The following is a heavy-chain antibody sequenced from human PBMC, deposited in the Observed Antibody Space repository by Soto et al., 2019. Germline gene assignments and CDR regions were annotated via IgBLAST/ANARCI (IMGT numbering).Heavy chain of an antibody. D-gene: IGHD4-17*01. CDR2: INAGNGNT. CDR1: GYTFTSYA. V-gene: IGHV1-3*01. J-gene: IGHJ3*02. Sequence: QVQLMQSGAEVKKPGASVKVSCKASGYTFTSYAMHWVRQAPGQRLEWMGWINAGNGNTKYSQKFQGRVTITRDTSASTAYMELSSLRSEDTAVYYCARSIVLGRRTYCDYRYAFDIWGQGTMVTVSS. CDR3: ARSIVLGRRTYCDYRYAFDI.